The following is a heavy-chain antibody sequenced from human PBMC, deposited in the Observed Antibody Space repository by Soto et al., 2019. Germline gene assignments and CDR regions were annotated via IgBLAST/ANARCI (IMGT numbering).Heavy chain of an antibody. CDR1: GGTLSSYS. Sequence: SVKVSCKASGGTLSSYSISWVRQALGQGLEWMGGIIPIFGTANYAQKFQGRVTITADESTSTAYMELSSLRSEDTAVYYCARLGRGYSYGLIDYWGQGTLVTVSS. D-gene: IGHD5-18*01. J-gene: IGHJ4*02. CDR2: IIPIFGTA. CDR3: ARLGRGYSYGLIDY. V-gene: IGHV1-69*13.